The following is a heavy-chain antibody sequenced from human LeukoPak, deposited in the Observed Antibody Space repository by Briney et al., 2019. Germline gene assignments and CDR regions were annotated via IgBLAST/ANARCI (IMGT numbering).Heavy chain of an antibody. CDR1: GGSISSYY. J-gene: IGHJ4*02. D-gene: IGHD3-22*01. CDR2: LYSSGST. CDR3: ARGYYDSSGYYYFDY. V-gene: IGHV4-59*01. Sequence: SETLSLTCTVSGGSISSYYWSWIRQPPGKGLEWIGYLYSSGSTNYNPSLKTRVTISVDTSKNQFSLKLSSVTAADTAVYYCARGYYDSSGYYYFDYWGQGTLVTVSS.